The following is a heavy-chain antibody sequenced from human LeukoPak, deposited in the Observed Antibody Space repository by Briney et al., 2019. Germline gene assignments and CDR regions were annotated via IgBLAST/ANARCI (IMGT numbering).Heavy chain of an antibody. CDR2: IIPIFGTA. D-gene: IGHD1-20*01. V-gene: IGHV1-69*05. Sequence: ASVKVSCKASGGTFSSYAISWVRQAPGQGLEWMGGIIPIFGTANYAQKFQGRVTITTDESTSTAYMELSSLRSEDTAVYYCARDTIQGHGYNCKGFDPWGQGTLVTVSS. CDR1: GGTFSSYA. J-gene: IGHJ5*02. CDR3: ARDTIQGHGYNCKGFDP.